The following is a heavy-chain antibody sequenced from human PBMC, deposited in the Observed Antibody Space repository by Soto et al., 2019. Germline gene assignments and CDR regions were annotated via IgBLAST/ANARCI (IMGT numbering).Heavy chain of an antibody. CDR3: ARVGTVVVITHFDY. V-gene: IGHV1-18*01. D-gene: IGHD3-22*01. J-gene: IGHJ4*02. CDR1: GYTFTSYG. CDR2: ISAYNGNT. Sequence: ASVKVSCKASGYTFTSYGISWVRQAPGQGLEWMGWISAYNGNTNCAQKHQGRVTMTTDTSTSTAYMELRSLRSDDTAVYYCARVGTVVVITHFDYWGQGTLVTVSS.